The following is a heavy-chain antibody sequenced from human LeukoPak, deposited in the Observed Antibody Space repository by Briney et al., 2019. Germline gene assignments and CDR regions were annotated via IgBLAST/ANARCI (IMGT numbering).Heavy chain of an antibody. CDR3: VRDFGTSDYYFDY. D-gene: IGHD2-21*02. CDR2: IKSDGSST. J-gene: IGHJ4*01. CDR1: GFTFSSHW. Sequence: PGGSLRLSCAVSGFTFSSHWMHWVRQAPGKGLVWVSHIKSDGSSTNYADSVKGRFTISRDNAKNTAHLQMNSLRAEDTAVYYCVRDFGTSDYYFDYWGQGALVTVSS. V-gene: IGHV3-74*01.